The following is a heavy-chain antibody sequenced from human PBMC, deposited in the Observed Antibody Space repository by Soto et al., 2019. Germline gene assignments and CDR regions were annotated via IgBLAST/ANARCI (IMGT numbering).Heavy chain of an antibody. CDR3: AKFPSGGDGDFAY. V-gene: IGHV3-23*01. CDR2: ISGSGGGT. CDR1: GFTLSSYS. D-gene: IGHD4-17*01. J-gene: IGHJ4*02. Sequence: EVQLLESGGGLVQPGGSLRLSCSASGFTLSSYSMNWVRQAPGKGREWVSSISGSGGGTYYAESVKGRYTISRDNSKNAFYLQMNSLRAEDTAVYYCAKFPSGGDGDFAYWGQGTLVTVSS.